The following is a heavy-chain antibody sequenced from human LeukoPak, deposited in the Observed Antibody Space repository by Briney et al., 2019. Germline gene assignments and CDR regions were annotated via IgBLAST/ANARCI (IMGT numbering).Heavy chain of an antibody. CDR2: INPNSGGT. D-gene: IGHD3-10*01. CDR3: ARVAMVRGVIVQMYYFDY. V-gene: IGHV1-2*02. Sequence: GASVTVSCKASGYTFTVYYMHWVRQAPGQGLEWMGWINPNSGGTNYAQKFQGRVTMTRDTSISTAYMELSRLRSDDTAVYYCARVAMVRGVIVQMYYFDYWGQGTLVTVSS. CDR1: GYTFTVYY. J-gene: IGHJ4*02.